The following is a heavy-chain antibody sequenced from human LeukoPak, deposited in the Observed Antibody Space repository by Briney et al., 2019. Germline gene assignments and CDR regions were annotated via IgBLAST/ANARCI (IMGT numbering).Heavy chain of an antibody. CDR2: ISSSSTYT. V-gene: IGHV3-11*03. CDR3: AKIGISAADPFDY. CDR1: GFTFSDYF. Sequence: GGSERLSCAASGFTFSDYFMSWIRQAPGKGLEWVSYISSSSTYTKHKDSVKGRFTISRDNAKNSQYLQMNSLRAEDTAVYYCAKIGISAADPFDYWGQGTLLRVPS. J-gene: IGHJ4*02. D-gene: IGHD6-13*01.